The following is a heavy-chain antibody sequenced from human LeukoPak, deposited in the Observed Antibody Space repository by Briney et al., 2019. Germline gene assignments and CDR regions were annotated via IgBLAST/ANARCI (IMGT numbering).Heavy chain of an antibody. CDR3: TEGSGSYHIFDY. J-gene: IGHJ4*02. CDR2: IYYSGST. D-gene: IGHD3-10*01. CDR1: GGSISSSSYY. Sequence: SETLSLTCTVSGGSISSSSYYWGWIRQPPGKGLEWIGSIYYSGSTYYNPSLKSRVTISVDTSKNQFSLKLSSVTAADTAVYYCTEGSGSYHIFDYWGQGTLVTVSS. V-gene: IGHV4-39*01.